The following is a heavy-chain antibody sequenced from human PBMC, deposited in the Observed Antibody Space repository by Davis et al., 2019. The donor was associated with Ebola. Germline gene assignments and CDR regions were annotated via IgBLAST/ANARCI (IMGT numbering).Heavy chain of an antibody. D-gene: IGHD6-19*01. Sequence: GESLKISCAASGFVFRNYVMSWVRQAPGKGLEWVSTLGTSDDTYYADSVKGRFTISRDNSRNTLYLQMHSLRAEDTAIYYCVRVSRNIATGWYRFDAFDIWGQGTLVTVSS. CDR2: LGTSDDT. CDR3: VRVSRNIATGWYRFDAFDI. J-gene: IGHJ3*02. CDR1: GFVFRNYV. V-gene: IGHV3-23*01.